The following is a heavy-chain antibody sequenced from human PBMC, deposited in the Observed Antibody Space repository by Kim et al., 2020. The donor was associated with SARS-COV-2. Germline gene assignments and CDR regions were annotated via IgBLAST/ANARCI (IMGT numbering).Heavy chain of an antibody. CDR1: GGTFSSYA. V-gene: IGHV1-69*13. CDR3: GGGDYCSGGSCYSPYYYYGMDV. CDR2: IIPIFGTA. D-gene: IGHD2-15*01. J-gene: IGHJ6*02. Sequence: SVKVSCKASGGTFSSYAISWVRQAPGQGLEWMGGIIPIFGTANYAQKFQGRVTITADESTSTAYMELSSLRSEDTAVYYCGGGDYCSGGSCYSPYYYYGMDVWGQGTTVTVSS.